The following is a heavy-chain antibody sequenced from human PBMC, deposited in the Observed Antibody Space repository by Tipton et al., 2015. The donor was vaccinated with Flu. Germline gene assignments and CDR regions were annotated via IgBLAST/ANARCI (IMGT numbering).Heavy chain of an antibody. CDR3: ARVGPGGVYDY. V-gene: IGHV3-64*02. CDR1: GFTFRDYS. Sequence: GSLRLSCAASGFTFRDYSMHWVRQAPGKGLEYVSAISGDGGGKYYVDSVKDRFTISRDNSKNTLYLQMGSLRPEDMAVYYCARVGPGGVYDYWAREPWSPSPQ. CDR2: ISGDGGGK. D-gene: IGHD2-8*01. J-gene: IGHJ4*02.